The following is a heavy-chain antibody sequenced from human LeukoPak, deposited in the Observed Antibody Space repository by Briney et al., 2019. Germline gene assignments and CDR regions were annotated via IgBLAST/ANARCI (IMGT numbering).Heavy chain of an antibody. CDR3: ARERDYYDSSGDNWFDP. J-gene: IGHJ5*02. CDR2: IYYSGST. CDR1: GGSISSYY. D-gene: IGHD3-22*01. Sequence: SETLTLTCTVSGGSISSYYWSWIRQPPGKGLEWIGYIYYSGSTNYNPPLKSRVTISVDTSKNQFSLRLSSVTAADTSVYYCARERDYYDSSGDNWFDPWGQGTLVTVSS. V-gene: IGHV4-4*08.